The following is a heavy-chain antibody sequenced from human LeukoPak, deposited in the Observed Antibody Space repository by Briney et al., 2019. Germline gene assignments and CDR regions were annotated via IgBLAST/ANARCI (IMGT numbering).Heavy chain of an antibody. V-gene: IGHV3-21*01. CDR1: GFTFSSFS. Sequence: GGSLRLSCAASGFTFSSFSMNWVRQAPGKGLEWVSSISSSSSYIYYADSVKGRFTISRDNAKNSLYLQMNSLRAEDTAVYYCARGQWIQLWHPDYWGQGTLVTVSS. CDR3: ARGQWIQLWHPDY. D-gene: IGHD5-18*01. CDR2: ISSSSSYI. J-gene: IGHJ4*02.